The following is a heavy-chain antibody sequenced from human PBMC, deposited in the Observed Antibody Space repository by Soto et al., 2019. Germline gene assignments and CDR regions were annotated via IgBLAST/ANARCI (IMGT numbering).Heavy chain of an antibody. CDR1: GITFSGSW. Sequence: EVQLVESGGGLVQPGGSLRLSCAAAGITFSGSWMHWVRQAPGKGLVWVSRINGDGSGTSYADFVKGRFTISRDDAKNTLFLQMNGLRAEDTAVYYCARGIFGSGTANDYCGQGTLVTVSS. CDR2: INGDGSGT. J-gene: IGHJ4*02. D-gene: IGHD3-10*01. CDR3: ARGIFGSGTANDY. V-gene: IGHV3-74*01.